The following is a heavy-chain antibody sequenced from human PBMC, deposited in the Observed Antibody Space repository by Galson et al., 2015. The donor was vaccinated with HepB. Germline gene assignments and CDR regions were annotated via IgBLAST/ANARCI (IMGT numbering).Heavy chain of an antibody. D-gene: IGHD1-26*01. Sequence: VKVSCKASGGTFSSYAISWVRQAPGQGLEWMGGIIPIFGTANYAQKFQGRVTITADESTSTAYMELSSLRSEDTAVYYCAREWSGSYYFDYWGQGTLVTVSS. CDR1: GGTFSSYA. V-gene: IGHV1-69*13. CDR2: IIPIFGTA. J-gene: IGHJ4*02. CDR3: AREWSGSYYFDY.